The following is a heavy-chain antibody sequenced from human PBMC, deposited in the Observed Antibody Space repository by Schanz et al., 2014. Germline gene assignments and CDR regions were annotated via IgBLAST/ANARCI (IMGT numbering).Heavy chain of an antibody. CDR1: GYTFISYG. J-gene: IGHJ4*02. CDR2: ISAYNGHT. D-gene: IGHD6-13*01. CDR3: ARDGVDAAAGGNY. V-gene: IGHV1-18*01. Sequence: QVQLVQSGAEVKKPGASVKVSCKASGYTFISYGIKWVRQAPGQGLEWMGWISAYNGHTDYAQKLQGRVTLTTDTSTSTVYMELSSLRSEDTAVYYCARDGVDAAAGGNYWGRGTLVTVSS.